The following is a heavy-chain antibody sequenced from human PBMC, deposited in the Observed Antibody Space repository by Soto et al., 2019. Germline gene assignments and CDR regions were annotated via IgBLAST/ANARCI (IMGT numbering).Heavy chain of an antibody. CDR1: GGSISSVYY. CDR2: IYYSGST. D-gene: IGHD3-22*01. CDR3: TRSAPSWGYFNDSGEGGDV. J-gene: IGHJ6*02. Sequence: SETLSLTCTVSGGSISSVYYWTWIRQNAGKGLEWIGYIYYSGSTLYNPSLESRVTISVDTSKNQFSLKLSSVTAADTAVYYCTRSAPSWGYFNDSGEGGDVWGQGTTVTVSS. V-gene: IGHV4-31*02.